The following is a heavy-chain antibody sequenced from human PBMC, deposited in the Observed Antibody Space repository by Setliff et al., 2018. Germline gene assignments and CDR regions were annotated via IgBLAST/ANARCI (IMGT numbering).Heavy chain of an antibody. CDR1: PGSISRHY. CDR3: AGRPQNTPMGPCDY. V-gene: IGHV4-59*11. CDR2: RHDNGER. D-gene: IGHD5-18*01. J-gene: IGHJ4*02. Sequence: SETLSLTCTVSPGSISRHYWSWFRQAPGKGLEWIGYRHDNGERDYNPSLGSRVTISVDTSKNQFSLMLISVTAADTAIYYCAGRPQNTPMGPCDYWGQGTLVTVSS.